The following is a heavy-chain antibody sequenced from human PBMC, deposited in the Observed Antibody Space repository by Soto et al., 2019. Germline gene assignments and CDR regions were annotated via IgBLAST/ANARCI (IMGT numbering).Heavy chain of an antibody. D-gene: IGHD2-15*01. Sequence: PGGSLRLSCAASGFTFSSYAMSWVRQAPGKGLEWVSAISGSGGSTYYADSVKGRFTISRDNSKNTLYLQMNSLRAEDTAVYYCAKETEYCSGGSCYFDYWGQGTLVTVSS. CDR3: AKETEYCSGGSCYFDY. CDR2: ISGSGGST. J-gene: IGHJ4*02. V-gene: IGHV3-23*01. CDR1: GFTFSSYA.